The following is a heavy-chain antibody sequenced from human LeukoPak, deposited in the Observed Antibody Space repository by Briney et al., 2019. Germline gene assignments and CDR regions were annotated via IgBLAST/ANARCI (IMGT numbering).Heavy chain of an antibody. V-gene: IGHV4-59*01. CDR2: IYYSGST. D-gene: IGHD3-16*02. J-gene: IGHJ4*02. CDR1: GGSISSYY. Sequence: PSETLSLTCTVSGGSISSYYWSWIRQPPGKGLEWIGYIYYSGSTNYNPSLKSRVTISLDTSKNQFSLKLSSVTAADTAVYYCARVRGLGVITPYFDYWGQGTLVTVSS. CDR3: ARVRGLGVITPYFDY.